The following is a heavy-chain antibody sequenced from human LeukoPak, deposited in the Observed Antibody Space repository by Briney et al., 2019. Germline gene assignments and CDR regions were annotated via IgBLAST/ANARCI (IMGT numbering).Heavy chain of an antibody. CDR3: ARFYCSSTSCYFDY. J-gene: IGHJ4*02. CDR2: IYTSGST. CDR1: GGSISSYY. Sequence: SETLSLTCTVSGGSISSYYWSWIRQPAGKGLEWIGRIYTSGSTNYNPSLKGRVTMSVDTSKNQFSLKLSSVTAADTAVYYCARFYCSSTSCYFDYWGQGTLVTVSS. V-gene: IGHV4-4*07. D-gene: IGHD2-2*01.